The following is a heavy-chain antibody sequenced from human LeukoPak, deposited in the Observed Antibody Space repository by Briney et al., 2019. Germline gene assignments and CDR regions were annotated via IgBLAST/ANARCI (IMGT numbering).Heavy chain of an antibody. CDR1: GFTFSSYS. V-gene: IGHV3-7*01. J-gene: IGHJ4*02. Sequence: PGGSLRLSCAASGFTFSSYSMSWVRQAPGKGLEWVANIKQDGSEKYYVDSVKGRFTISRDNAKNSLYLQMNSLRAEDTAVYYCARTPMIVVVMFDYWGQGTLVTVSS. CDR2: IKQDGSEK. CDR3: ARTPMIVVVMFDY. D-gene: IGHD3-22*01.